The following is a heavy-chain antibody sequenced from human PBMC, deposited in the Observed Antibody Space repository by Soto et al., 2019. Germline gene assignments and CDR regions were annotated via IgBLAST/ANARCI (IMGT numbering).Heavy chain of an antibody. Sequence: SETLSVTCTVSGGSISSYYWSWIRQPPGKGLEWIGYIYYSGSTNYNPSLKSRVTISVDTSKNQFSLKLSSVTAADTAVYYRATEVQWLVRGDYYCGMDVRGPGHRVTVS. CDR1: GGSISSYY. D-gene: IGHD6-19*01. CDR3: ATEVQWLVRGDYYCGMDV. CDR2: IYYSGST. V-gene: IGHV4-59*01. J-gene: IGHJ6*02.